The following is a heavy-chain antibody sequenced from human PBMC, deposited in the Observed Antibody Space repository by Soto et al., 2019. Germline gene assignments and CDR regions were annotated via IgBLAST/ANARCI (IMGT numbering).Heavy chain of an antibody. CDR1: SASIRGTGYH. Sequence: QVQLQESGPGLVKPSQTLSLTCTVSSASIRGTGYHWSWIRHHPGKGLEWIGYIYYSGGTNYNPSLESRVTISADTSKNQFSLKLTSVTAADTAVYYCASGLSGYHGPEYFRYWGQGTLVTVSP. J-gene: IGHJ1*01. CDR3: ASGLSGYHGPEYFRY. CDR2: IYYSGGT. V-gene: IGHV4-31*03. D-gene: IGHD3-9*01.